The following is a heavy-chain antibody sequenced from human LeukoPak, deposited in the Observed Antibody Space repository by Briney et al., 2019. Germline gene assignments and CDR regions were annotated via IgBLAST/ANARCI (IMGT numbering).Heavy chain of an antibody. V-gene: IGHV4-59*12. CDR3: ARRRLFRSASIDY. J-gene: IGHJ4*02. CDR1: GGSISSYY. CDR2: IYYSGST. D-gene: IGHD2-21*01. Sequence: SETLSLTCTVSGGSISSYYWSWIRQPPGKGLEWIGYIYYSGSTNYNPSLKSRVTISVDTSKNQFSLKLSSVTAADTAVYCCARRRLFRSASIDYWGQGTLVTVSS.